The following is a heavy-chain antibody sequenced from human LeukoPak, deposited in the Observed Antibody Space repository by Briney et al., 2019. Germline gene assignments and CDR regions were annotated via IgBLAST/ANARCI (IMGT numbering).Heavy chain of an antibody. V-gene: IGHV3-7*01. J-gene: IGHJ6*02. CDR1: RFTLSTYW. CDR2: IKQDGSVE. CDR3: ARDSSPLLMDV. Sequence: PGGSLRLSCAASRFTLSTYWMSWVRQAPGKGLEWVAHIKQDGSVEYYVDSVKGRFTISRDNAKNSLYLQMNSLRAEDTAVYYCARDSSPLLMDVWGQGTAVTVSS.